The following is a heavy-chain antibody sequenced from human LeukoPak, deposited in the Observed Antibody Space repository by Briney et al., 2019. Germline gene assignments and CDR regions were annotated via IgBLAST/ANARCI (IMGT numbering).Heavy chain of an antibody. Sequence: PSETLSLTCTVSGGSISSSSYYWGWIRQPPGKGLEWIGSIYYSGSTYYNPSLKSRVTISVDTSKNQFSLKLSSVTAADTAVYYCARDVYGIAAAGYYYYYGMDVWGQGTTVTVSS. J-gene: IGHJ6*02. CDR3: ARDVYGIAAAGYYYYYGMDV. D-gene: IGHD6-13*01. CDR2: IYYSGST. CDR1: GGSISSSSYY. V-gene: IGHV4-39*07.